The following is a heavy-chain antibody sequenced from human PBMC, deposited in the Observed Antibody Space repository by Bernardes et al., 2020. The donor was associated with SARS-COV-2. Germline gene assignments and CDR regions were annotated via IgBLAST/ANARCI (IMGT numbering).Heavy chain of an antibody. CDR2: FDPEDGET. CDR3: ATAPAVVVPAEAPIYYYGMDV. J-gene: IGHJ6*02. CDR1: GYTLTELS. D-gene: IGHD2-2*01. V-gene: IGHV1-24*01. Sequence: ASVKVSCKVSGYTLTELSMHWVRQAPGKGLEWMGGFDPEDGETIYAQKFQGRVTMTEDTSTDTAYMELSSLRSEDTAVYYCATAPAVVVPAEAPIYYYGMDVWGQGT.